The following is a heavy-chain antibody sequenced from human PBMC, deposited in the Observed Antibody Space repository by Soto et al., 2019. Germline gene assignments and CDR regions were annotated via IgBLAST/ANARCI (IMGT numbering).Heavy chain of an antibody. CDR1: GFTFSSYG. CDR2: IWYDGSNK. D-gene: IGHD3-16*01. CDR3: ARDRLGVNAQNWYFYL. Sequence: QVQLVESGGGVVQPGRSLRLSCAASGFTFSSYGMHWVRQAPGKGLEWVAVIWYDGSNKYYADSVQGRFTISRNNSKNALYLHMYSPRAEDTAVYYCARDRLGVNAQNWYFYLWGRGTLVTVSS. V-gene: IGHV3-33*01. J-gene: IGHJ2*01.